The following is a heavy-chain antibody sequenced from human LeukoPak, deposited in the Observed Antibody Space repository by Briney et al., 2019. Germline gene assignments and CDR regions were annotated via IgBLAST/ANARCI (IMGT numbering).Heavy chain of an antibody. CDR1: GFTFSDYY. CDR2: ISSSGSTI. J-gene: IGHJ4*02. D-gene: IGHD2-21*02. Sequence: GGSLRLSCAASGFTFSDYYMSWIRQAPGKGLEWVSYISSSGSTIYYADSVKGRFTISRDNAKNSLYLQMNSLRVEDTAVYYCARDIKVVVTAPLDYWGQGTMVTVSS. CDR3: ARDIKVVVTAPLDY. V-gene: IGHV3-11*01.